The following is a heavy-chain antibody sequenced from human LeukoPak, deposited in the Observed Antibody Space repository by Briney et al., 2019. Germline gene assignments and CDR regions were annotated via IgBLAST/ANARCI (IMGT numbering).Heavy chain of an antibody. CDR2: ISSSGSTI. CDR1: GFTFSSYE. Sequence: GGCLRLSCAASGFTFSSYEMNWVRQAPGEGLEWVSYISSSGSTIYYADSVKGRFTISRDNAKNSLYLQMNSLRAEDTAVYYCARDAPCTSCYAYYYYGMDVWGKGTTVTVSS. V-gene: IGHV3-48*03. D-gene: IGHD2-2*01. CDR3: ARDAPCTSCYAYYYYGMDV. J-gene: IGHJ6*04.